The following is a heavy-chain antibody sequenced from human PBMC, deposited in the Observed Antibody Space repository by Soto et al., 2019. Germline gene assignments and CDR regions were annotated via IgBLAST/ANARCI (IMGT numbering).Heavy chain of an antibody. CDR3: ARDFYARIAAAGNYYHYMDV. CDR1: GYTFTSYA. CDR2: INTNTGNP. J-gene: IGHJ6*03. V-gene: IGHV7-4-1*01. D-gene: IGHD6-13*01. Sequence: ASVKVSCKASGYTFTSYAMNWVRQAPGQGLEWMGWINTNTGNPTYAQGFTGRFVFSLDTSVSTAYLQICSLKAEDTAVYYCARDFYARIAAAGNYYHYMDVGGKGTTATVPS.